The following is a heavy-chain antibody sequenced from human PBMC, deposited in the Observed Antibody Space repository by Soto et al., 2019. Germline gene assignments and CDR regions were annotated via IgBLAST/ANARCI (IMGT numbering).Heavy chain of an antibody. CDR2: IRSKANTYAT. V-gene: IGHV3-73*01. Sequence: GESLKISCADSEHSFSGSAIHWVRQASGRGLEWVGHIRSKANTYATGYAASVKGRFTISRDDSQNMAYLQMNSLKTDDTAVYYCYKGWITIFGVRDSKYYYGMDVWGQGTTVTVSS. D-gene: IGHD3-3*01. J-gene: IGHJ6*02. CDR1: EHSFSGSA. CDR3: YKGWITIFGVRDSKYYYGMDV.